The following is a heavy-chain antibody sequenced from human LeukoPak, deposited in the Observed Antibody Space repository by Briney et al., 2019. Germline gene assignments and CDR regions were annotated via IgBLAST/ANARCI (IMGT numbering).Heavy chain of an antibody. J-gene: IGHJ3*02. Sequence: PSETLSLTCTVSGGSISSGGYCWSWIRQHPGKGLEWIVYIYYSGSTYYNPSLKSRVTISVDTSKNQFSLKLSSVTAADTAVYYCARDQGIETTAMIDAFDIWGQGTMVTVSS. V-gene: IGHV4-31*03. D-gene: IGHD4-17*01. CDR3: ARDQGIETTAMIDAFDI. CDR2: IYYSGST. CDR1: GGSISSGGYC.